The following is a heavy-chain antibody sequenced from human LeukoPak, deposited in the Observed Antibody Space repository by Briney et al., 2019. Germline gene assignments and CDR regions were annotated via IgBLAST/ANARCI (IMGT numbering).Heavy chain of an antibody. J-gene: IGHJ4*02. CDR1: GFTFSNYW. CDR2: IRPDGGER. Sequence: GGSLRLSCAASGFTFSNYWMSWVRQAPGKGLEWVANIRPDGGERNYVDSVKGRFTISRDNGKNSLYLQMHSLRAEDTAVYYCARDVVGALDYWGQGTLVTVXS. D-gene: IGHD1-26*01. V-gene: IGHV3-7*01. CDR3: ARDVVGALDY.